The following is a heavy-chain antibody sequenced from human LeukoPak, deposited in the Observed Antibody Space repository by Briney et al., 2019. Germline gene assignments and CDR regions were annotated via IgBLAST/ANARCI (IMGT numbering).Heavy chain of an antibody. CDR2: ISSSSSYI. V-gene: IGHV3-21*01. D-gene: IGHD3-10*01. Sequence: GGSLRLSCAASGFTFSSYSMNWVRQAPGKGLEWVSSISSSSSYIYYADSVKGRFTISRDNAKNSLYLQTNSLRAEDTAVYYCARPLMYYYGSETYFWFDPRGQGTPVTVSS. J-gene: IGHJ5*02. CDR3: ARPLMYYYGSETYFWFDP. CDR1: GFTFSSYS.